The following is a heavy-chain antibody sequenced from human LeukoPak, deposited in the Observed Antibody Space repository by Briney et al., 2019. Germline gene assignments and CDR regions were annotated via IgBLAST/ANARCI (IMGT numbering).Heavy chain of an antibody. CDR3: ARDQAFDWFYYYYGMDV. Sequence: GGSLRLACAASGFTFSNYALSWVPQAPGKGLEGGSSICSSVNTTHYADSVKGRFTISRDNSKNTLYLQMNSLRAEDTAIYYCARDQAFDWFYYYYGMDVWGLGTTVSVSS. CDR1: GFTFSNYA. CDR2: ICSSVNTT. V-gene: IGHV3-23*01. J-gene: IGHJ6*02. D-gene: IGHD3-9*01.